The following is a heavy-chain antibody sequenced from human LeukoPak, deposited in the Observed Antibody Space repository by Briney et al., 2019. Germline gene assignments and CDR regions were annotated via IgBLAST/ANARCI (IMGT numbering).Heavy chain of an antibody. V-gene: IGHV4-34*01. J-gene: IGHJ2*01. CDR3: ARGQVVYDFWSGYYSHWYFDL. D-gene: IGHD3-3*01. CDR1: GGSFSGYY. CDR2: INYSGST. Sequence: SETLSLTCAVYGGSFSGYYWSWIRQPPGKGLEWIGEINYSGSTNYNPSLKSRVTISVDTSKNQFSLTLSSVTAADTAVYYCARGQVVYDFWSGYYSHWYFDLWGRGTLVTVSS.